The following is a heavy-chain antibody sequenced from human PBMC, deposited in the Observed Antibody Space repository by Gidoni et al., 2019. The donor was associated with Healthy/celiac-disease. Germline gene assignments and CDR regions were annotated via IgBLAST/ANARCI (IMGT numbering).Heavy chain of an antibody. J-gene: IGHJ6*02. Sequence: EVQLVESGGGLVKPGGSLRLSCAASGFTFSSYSRNWVRQAPGKGLEWVSSISSSSSYIYYADSVKGRFTISRDNAKNSLYLQMNSLRAEDTAVYYCARDKPFGGNPYYYYYYGMDVWGQGTTVTVSS. V-gene: IGHV3-21*01. CDR3: ARDKPFGGNPYYYYYYGMDV. CDR2: ISSSSSYI. D-gene: IGHD2-15*01. CDR1: GFTFSSYS.